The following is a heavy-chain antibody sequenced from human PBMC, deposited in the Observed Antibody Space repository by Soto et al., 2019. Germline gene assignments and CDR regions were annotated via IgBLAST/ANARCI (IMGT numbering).Heavy chain of an antibody. CDR3: ARDSGDTTLRQWGRSFHY. Sequence: QVQLVQPGAEVKKPGASVKVSCKASGFTFTNYYIHWVRQAPGQGLEWMGLINPSGGGTFYAQKFQGRVTVTRDTFTGTVYMELSNLRSEDTAVYFCARDSGDTTLRQWGRSFHYWGQGTLVTVSS. CDR1: GFTFTNYY. J-gene: IGHJ4*02. CDR2: INPSGGGT. V-gene: IGHV1-46*01. D-gene: IGHD1-1*01.